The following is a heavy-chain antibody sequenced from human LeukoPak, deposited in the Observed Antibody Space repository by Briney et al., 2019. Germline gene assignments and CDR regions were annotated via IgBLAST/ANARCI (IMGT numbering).Heavy chain of an antibody. J-gene: IGHJ3*02. CDR1: GYTFTSYY. D-gene: IGHD4-17*01. CDR2: INPSGGST. V-gene: IGHV1-46*01. CDR3: ARRGTVSVAFDI. Sequence: ASVKVSCKASGYTFTSYYIDWVRQAPGQGLEWMGVINPSGGSTRYAQKFQGRVTMTGDPSTRTVYMELSSLTSDDTAVYYCARRGTVSVAFDIWGQGTMVTVSS.